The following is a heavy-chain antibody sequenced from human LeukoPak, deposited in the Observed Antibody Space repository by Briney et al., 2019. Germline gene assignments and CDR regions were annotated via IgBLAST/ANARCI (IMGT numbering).Heavy chain of an antibody. CDR2: ISSSSSYI. J-gene: IGHJ5*02. D-gene: IGHD3-9*01. V-gene: IGHV3-21*01. Sequence: GGSLRLSCAASGFTVSSNYMNWVRQAPGKGLEWVSSISSSSSYIYYADSVKGRFTISRDNAKNSLYLQMNSLRAEDTAVYYCARARGGYDILTGYYRGDLNWFDPWGQGTLVTVSS. CDR3: ARARGGYDILTGYYRGDLNWFDP. CDR1: GFTVSSNY.